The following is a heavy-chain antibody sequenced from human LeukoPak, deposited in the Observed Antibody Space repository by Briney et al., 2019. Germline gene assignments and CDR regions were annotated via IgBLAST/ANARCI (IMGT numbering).Heavy chain of an antibody. CDR3: ARLTGRITMIVVVY. CDR2: IYTSGST. CDR1: GGSISSYY. D-gene: IGHD3-22*01. V-gene: IGHV4-4*07. J-gene: IGHJ4*02. Sequence: PSETLSLTCTVSGGSISSYYWSWIRQPAGKGLEWIGRIYTSGSTNYNPSLKSRVTMSVDTSKNQFSLKLSSVTAADTAVYYCARLTGRITMIVVVYWGQGTLVTVSS.